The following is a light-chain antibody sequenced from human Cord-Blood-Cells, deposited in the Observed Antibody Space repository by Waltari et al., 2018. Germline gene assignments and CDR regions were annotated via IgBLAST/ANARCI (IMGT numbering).Light chain of an antibody. V-gene: IGKV1-39*01. Sequence: DIQMTQSPSSLSASVRERVTITCRASQSISSYLNLYQQKPGKAPKLLIYTASSVQSGVPARFSGSGSGTDFTLTSSSLQPEDFATYYCQQSYSTPDTFGQVTKLEIK. CDR1: QSISSY. CDR2: TAS. J-gene: IGKJ2*01. CDR3: QQSYSTPDT.